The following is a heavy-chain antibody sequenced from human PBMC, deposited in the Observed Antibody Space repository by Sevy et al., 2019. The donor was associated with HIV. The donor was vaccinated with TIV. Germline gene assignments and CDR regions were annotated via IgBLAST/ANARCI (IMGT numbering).Heavy chain of an antibody. J-gene: IGHJ6*04. D-gene: IGHD3-3*01. CDR3: AKDPPSYDFWSGPPTGMDV. V-gene: IGHV3-23*01. Sequence: GGSLRLSCAASGFTFSSYAMSWVRQAPGKGLEWVSAISGSGGSTYYADSVKGRFTISRDNSKNTRYLQMNSLRAEDTAVYYCAKDPPSYDFWSGPPTGMDVWGKGTTVTVSS. CDR2: ISGSGGST. CDR1: GFTFSSYA.